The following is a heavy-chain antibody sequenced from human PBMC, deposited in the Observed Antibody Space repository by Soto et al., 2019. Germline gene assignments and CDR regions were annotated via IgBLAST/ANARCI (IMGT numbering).Heavy chain of an antibody. CDR2: IFHRGST. CDR1: GGAIISSNC. CDR3: ARTNGDSLCFDY. V-gene: IGHV4-4*02. J-gene: IGHJ4*02. Sequence: SETLSLTCAVSGGAIISSNCLRLVRQPPGKGLEWIGEIFHRGSTTYNPSLKSRVTISVDKSKNQFSLKLNSVTAADTALYYCARTNGDSLCFDYWSQGTLVTVSS. D-gene: IGHD4-17*01.